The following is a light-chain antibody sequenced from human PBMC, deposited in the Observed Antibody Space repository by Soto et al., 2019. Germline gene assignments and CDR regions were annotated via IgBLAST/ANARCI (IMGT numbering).Light chain of an antibody. CDR2: KAS. CDR1: QNIQRC. Sequence: DTPVTQTPSTVSASVGDRITITCRASQNIQRCLAWYQQKPGKAPKLLIYKASSLERGVPSRFSAGGSGVEFTLNISSVQPEDFATYYSQHYNSYSEAFGQGTKV. CDR3: QHYNSYSEA. J-gene: IGKJ1*01. V-gene: IGKV1-5*03.